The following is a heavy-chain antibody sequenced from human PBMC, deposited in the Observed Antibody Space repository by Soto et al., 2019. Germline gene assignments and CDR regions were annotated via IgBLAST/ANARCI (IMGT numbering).Heavy chain of an antibody. CDR3: ARDRTGYSYSYVVDY. Sequence: EVQLLESGGGLVQPGGSLRLSCAASGFTFSSYVMSWVRQAPGKGLEWVSTISASGGSTYYADSVKGRFPISRDNSKNTLYLQMNSLRAEDTAVYYCARDRTGYSYSYVVDYWGQGTLVTVSS. V-gene: IGHV3-23*01. D-gene: IGHD5-18*01. CDR1: GFTFSSYV. J-gene: IGHJ4*02. CDR2: ISASGGST.